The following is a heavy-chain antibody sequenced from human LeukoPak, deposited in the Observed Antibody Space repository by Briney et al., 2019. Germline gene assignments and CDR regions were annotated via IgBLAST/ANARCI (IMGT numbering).Heavy chain of an antibody. CDR1: GFTVSSNY. V-gene: IGHV3-53*01. J-gene: IGHJ4*02. CDR2: IYSGGST. D-gene: IGHD1-26*01. CDR3: AKEGGAGSGSYSY. Sequence: GGSLRLSCAASGFTVSSNYMSWVRQAPGKGLEWVSVIYSGGSTYYADSVKGRFTISRDNSKNTLYLQMNSLRAEDTAVYYCAKEGGAGSGSYSYWGQGTLVTVSS.